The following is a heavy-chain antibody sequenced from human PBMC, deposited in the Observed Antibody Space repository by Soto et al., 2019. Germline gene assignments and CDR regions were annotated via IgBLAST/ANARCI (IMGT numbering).Heavy chain of an antibody. J-gene: IGHJ6*04. V-gene: IGHV3-23*01. D-gene: IGHD3-10*01. CDR3: ANCGELDV. CDR2: IGDSGAST. Sequence: EVLLLESGGGLVQPGGSLRLSCEASGFSFSSFAMNWVRQAPGKGLEWVSAIGDSGASTYYADSVKGRFTISRDNSRNTLYLPRNGLRAEDSAVDYCANCGELDVWGNGTTVTVSS. CDR1: GFSFSSFA.